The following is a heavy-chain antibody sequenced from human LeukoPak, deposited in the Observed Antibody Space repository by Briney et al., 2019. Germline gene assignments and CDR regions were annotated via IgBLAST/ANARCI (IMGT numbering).Heavy chain of an antibody. CDR1: GGSISSYY. J-gene: IGHJ4*02. V-gene: IGHV4-59*01. Sequence: SETLSLACTVSGGSISSYYWSWIRQSPGKGLEWIGYIYYTGTSYNPSLKSRVTISADTSKNQFSLKLISVTAADTAVYYCASRKLGNDYWGQGTLVTVSS. CDR2: IYYTGT. D-gene: IGHD7-27*01. CDR3: ASRKLGNDY.